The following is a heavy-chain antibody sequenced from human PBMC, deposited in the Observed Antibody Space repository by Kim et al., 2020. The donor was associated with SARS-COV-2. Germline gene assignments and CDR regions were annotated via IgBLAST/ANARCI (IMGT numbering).Heavy chain of an antibody. CDR1: GGSISSSSYY. J-gene: IGHJ6*02. Sequence: SETLSLTCTVSGGSISSSSYYWGWIRQPPGKGLEWIGSIYYSGSTYYNPSLKSRVTISVDTSKNQFSLKLSSVTAADTAVYYCARDRADYDILTGYSYYYYYGMDVWGQGTTVTVSS. D-gene: IGHD3-9*01. CDR3: ARDRADYDILTGYSYYYYYGMDV. V-gene: IGHV4-39*07. CDR2: IYYSGST.